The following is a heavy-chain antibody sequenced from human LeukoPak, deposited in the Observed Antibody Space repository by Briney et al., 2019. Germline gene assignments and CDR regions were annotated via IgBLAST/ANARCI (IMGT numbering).Heavy chain of an antibody. CDR2: ISYDGSNK. Sequence: TGGSLRLSCAASGFTFSSYAMHWVRQAPGKGLEWVAVISYDGSNKYYADSVKGRFTISRDNSKNTLYLHVNSLRAEDTAVYYCANNYGDYVPPNYYYYMDVWGKGTTVTVSS. CDR3: ANNYGDYVPPNYYYYMDV. D-gene: IGHD4-17*01. J-gene: IGHJ6*03. CDR1: GFTFSSYA. V-gene: IGHV3-30*04.